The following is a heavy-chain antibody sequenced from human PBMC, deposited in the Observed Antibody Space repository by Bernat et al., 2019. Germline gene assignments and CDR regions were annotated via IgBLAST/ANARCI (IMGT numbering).Heavy chain of an antibody. V-gene: IGHV4-59*08. CDR2: VYYSRNS. CDR1: SDSISSYY. J-gene: IGHJ4*02. Sequence: QVRLQESGPGLVKPSETLSLTCTVSSDSISSYYWSWIRQPPGDGLEWIGCVYYSRNSDYNPSLKSRATISIDTSKNQVSLKLNSVTAADTAVYFCARHRNKGESGPTFDYWGQGTLVTVSS. D-gene: IGHD1-26*01. CDR3: ARHRNKGESGPTFDY.